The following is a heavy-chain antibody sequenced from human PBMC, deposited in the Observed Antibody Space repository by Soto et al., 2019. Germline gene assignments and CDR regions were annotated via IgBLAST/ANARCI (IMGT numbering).Heavy chain of an antibody. CDR3: AREYNRVSAY. D-gene: IGHD1-1*01. CDR1: GGSISSYY. J-gene: IGHJ1*01. V-gene: IGHV4-59*01. CDR2: IYYSGST. Sequence: PSETLSLTCTVSGGSISSYYWSWIRQPPGKGLEWIGYIYYSGSTNYNPSLKSRVTISVDTSKNQFSLKLSSVTAADTAVYYCAREYNRVSAYGGKGSLVTVTS.